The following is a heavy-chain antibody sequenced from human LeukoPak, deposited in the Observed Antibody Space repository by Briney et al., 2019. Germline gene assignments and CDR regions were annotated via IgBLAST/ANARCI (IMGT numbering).Heavy chain of an antibody. CDR3: ARGSYYGSGSYAY. Sequence: PSETLSLTCTVSGGSISSYYWSWIRQPPGKGLEWIGYIYYSGSTNYNPSLKSRVTISVDTSKNQFSLKLSSVTAADTAVYYCARGSYYGSGSYAYWGQGTLVTVSS. CDR2: IYYSGST. CDR1: GGSISSYY. V-gene: IGHV4-59*01. J-gene: IGHJ4*02. D-gene: IGHD3-10*01.